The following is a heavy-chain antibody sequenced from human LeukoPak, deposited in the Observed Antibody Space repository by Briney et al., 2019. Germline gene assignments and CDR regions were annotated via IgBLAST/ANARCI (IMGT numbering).Heavy chain of an antibody. V-gene: IGHV4-59*01. CDR1: GGSISSYY. J-gene: IGHJ4*02. Sequence: PSETLSLTCTVSGGSISSYYWSWIRQPPGKGLEWIGYIYYSGSTNYNPSLKSRVTISVDTSKNQFSLKLSSVTAADTAVYYCAREAAAGKWEYGGQGTLVTVSS. CDR3: AREAAAGKWEY. D-gene: IGHD6-13*01. CDR2: IYYSGST.